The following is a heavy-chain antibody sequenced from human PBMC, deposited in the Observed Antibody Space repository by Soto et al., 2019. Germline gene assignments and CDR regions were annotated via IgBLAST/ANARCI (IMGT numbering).Heavy chain of an antibody. CDR3: ARAIAVAGPNDY. V-gene: IGHV3-48*02. CDR2: ISSSSSTI. Sequence: PGGPLRLSCAASGFTFSSYSINWVRQAPGKGLEWVSYISSSSSTIYYADSVKGRFTISRDNAKNSLYLQMNSLRDEDTAVYYCARAIAVAGPNDYWGQGTLVTVSS. CDR1: GFTFSSYS. J-gene: IGHJ4*02. D-gene: IGHD6-19*01.